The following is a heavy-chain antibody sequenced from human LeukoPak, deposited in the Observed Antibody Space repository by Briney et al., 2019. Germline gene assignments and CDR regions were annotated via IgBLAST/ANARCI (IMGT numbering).Heavy chain of an antibody. CDR1: GGSFSGYY. CDR3: ATETSPFAWWEPRHWFDP. D-gene: IGHD1-26*01. J-gene: IGHJ5*02. Sequence: PSETLSLTCAVYGGSFSGYYWGWIRQPPGKGLEWIGEINHSGSTNYNPSLKSRVTISVDTSKNQFSLKSSSVTAADTAVYYCATETSPFAWWEPRHWFDPWGQGTLVTVSS. CDR2: INHSGST. V-gene: IGHV4-34*01.